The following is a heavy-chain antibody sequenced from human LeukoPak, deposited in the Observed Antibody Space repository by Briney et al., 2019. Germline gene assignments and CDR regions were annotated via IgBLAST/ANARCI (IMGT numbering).Heavy chain of an antibody. CDR2: VSYTGRT. CDR1: GGSISSSDPY. J-gene: IGHJ4*02. Sequence: SETLSLTCRVSGGSISSSDPYGAWVRQPPGKGLEWIGNVSYTGRTNYNPSLKSRLTISVDMSKNSFSLGLTSVTAADTAVYYCASQGGGTEITDYWGQGTLVTVSS. D-gene: IGHD3-16*01. CDR3: ASQGGGTEITDY. V-gene: IGHV4-39*02.